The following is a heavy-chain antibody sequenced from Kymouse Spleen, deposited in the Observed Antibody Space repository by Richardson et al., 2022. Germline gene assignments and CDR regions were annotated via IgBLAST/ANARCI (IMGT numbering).Heavy chain of an antibody. CDR1: GGSISSSSYY. CDR3: ASRITIFGVVIIQGAFDI. V-gene: IGHV4-39*01. D-gene: IGHD3-3*01. CDR2: IYYSGST. J-gene: IGHJ3*02. Sequence: QLQLQESGPGLVKPSETLSLTCTVSGGSISSSSYYWGWIRQPPGKGLEWIGSIYYSGSTYYNPSLKSRVTISVDTSKNQFSLKLSSVTAADTAVYYCASRITIFGVVIIQGAFDIWGQGTMVTVSS.